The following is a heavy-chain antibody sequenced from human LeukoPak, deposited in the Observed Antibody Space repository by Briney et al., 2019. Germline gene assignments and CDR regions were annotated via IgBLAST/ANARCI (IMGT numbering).Heavy chain of an antibody. Sequence: SQTLSLTCAISGDSVSSNSAAWNWVRQSPTRGLEWLGRTYYRSKWYNEYADSVKSRITINPDTSKNQFSLHLNSVTPEDTAVYYCARGITGRNDYWGQGTLVTVSS. V-gene: IGHV6-1*01. D-gene: IGHD1-26*01. CDR1: GDSVSSNSAA. CDR2: TYYRSKWYN. CDR3: ARGITGRNDY. J-gene: IGHJ4*02.